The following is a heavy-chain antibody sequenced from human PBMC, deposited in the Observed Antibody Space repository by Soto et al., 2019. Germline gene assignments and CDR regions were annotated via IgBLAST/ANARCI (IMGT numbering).Heavy chain of an antibody. CDR3: ARGGLQGSGNHYNDN. J-gene: IGHJ4*02. CDR1: GFTFNSYW. D-gene: IGHD3-10*01. CDR2: INPGGRST. V-gene: IGHV3-74*01. Sequence: GGSLSLSCAASGFTFNSYWMHWVRQAPGKGLVWVSRINPGGRSTNYADSVKGRFTISRDNAKNTLYLQMNSLSAEDTAVYHCARGGLQGSGNHYNDNWGQGTLVTVSS.